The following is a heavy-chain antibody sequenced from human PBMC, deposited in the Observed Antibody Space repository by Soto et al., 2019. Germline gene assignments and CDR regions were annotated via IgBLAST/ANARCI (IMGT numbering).Heavy chain of an antibody. CDR3: TAETEGFEY. J-gene: IGHJ4*02. V-gene: IGHV1-2*02. D-gene: IGHD2-21*02. CDR2: INPNSAYR. Sequence: GASVTASLKATGSTFTDYLIHWERQSRGQGREWMGWINPNSAYRVYAQKFQGRVTMPRDTSITTSYMDLSSLISDETDVYYCTAETEGFEYWGLGTPVTVSS. CDR1: GSTFTDYL.